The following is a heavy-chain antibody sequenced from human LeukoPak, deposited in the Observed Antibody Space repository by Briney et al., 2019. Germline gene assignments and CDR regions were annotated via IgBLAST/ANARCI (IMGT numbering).Heavy chain of an antibody. J-gene: IGHJ4*02. CDR1: GFTFDDYG. V-gene: IGHV3-20*04. D-gene: IGHD1-7*01. CDR2: INWNAAGT. CDR3: AKNFWNYGIFDY. Sequence: GGSLRLSCAASGFTFDDYGMSWVRQAPGKGLEWVSGINWNAAGTDYADSVKGRFTVSRDNAKNSVYLQMSSLRAEDTAIYYCAKNFWNYGIFDYWGQGTLVTVSS.